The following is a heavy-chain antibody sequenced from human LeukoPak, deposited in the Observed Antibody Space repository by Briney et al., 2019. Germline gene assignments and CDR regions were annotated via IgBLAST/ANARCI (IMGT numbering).Heavy chain of an antibody. CDR3: ARLGSYYYDSSGYWKKGAFDI. D-gene: IGHD3-22*01. CDR2: IYYSGST. J-gene: IGHJ3*02. CDR1: GGSISSGGYY. Sequence: SETLSLTCTVSGGSISSGGYYWSWIRQPPGKGLEWIGYIYYSGSTNYNPSLRSRVTISVDTSKNQFSLKLSSVTAADTAVYYCARLGSYYYDSSGYWKKGAFDIWGQGTMVTVSS. V-gene: IGHV4-61*08.